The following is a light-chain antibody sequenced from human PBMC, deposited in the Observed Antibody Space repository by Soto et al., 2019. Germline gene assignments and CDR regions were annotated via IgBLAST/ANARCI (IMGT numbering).Light chain of an antibody. CDR3: CSYANGNTLL. V-gene: IGLV2-23*02. J-gene: IGLJ2*01. CDR2: EVT. CDR1: SSDVGSYDL. Sequence: QSALTQPASVSGSPGQSITISCTGTSSDVGSYDLVSWYQHHPGTAPKLILYEVTKRPSGVSNRFSGSKSGNTASLTISGLQTEDDSHYYCCSYANGNTLLFGGGTKVTVL.